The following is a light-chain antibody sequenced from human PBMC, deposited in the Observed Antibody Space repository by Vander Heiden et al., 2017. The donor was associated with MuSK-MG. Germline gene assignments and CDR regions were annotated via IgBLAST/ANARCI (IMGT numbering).Light chain of an antibody. CDR1: SSDVGCYNY. Sequence: QSALTQPRPVSGSPGQSVTISRTGTSSDVGCYNYVSWYQQQPGKAPKFIIYGVTNRPSGVPDRFSGSKSGNTASLTISGLQAEDETDYYCGSYAGSYTWVFGGGTKLTVL. CDR3: GSYAGSYTWV. J-gene: IGLJ3*02. CDR2: GVT. V-gene: IGLV2-11*01.